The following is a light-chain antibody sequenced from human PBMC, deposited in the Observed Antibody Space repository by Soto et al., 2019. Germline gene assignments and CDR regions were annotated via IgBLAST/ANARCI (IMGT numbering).Light chain of an antibody. CDR2: RNN. J-gene: IGLJ3*02. Sequence: QSVLTQPPSASGTPGQRVTISCSGRRSNIGNNYVYWYHQLPGTAPKLLIYRNNQRPSRVPDRCSASKSGTSASLAISGLRSEDEAGYYCAAWDDSLSGVVLGGGTKLTVL. CDR3: AAWDDSLSGVV. CDR1: RSNIGNNY. V-gene: IGLV1-47*01.